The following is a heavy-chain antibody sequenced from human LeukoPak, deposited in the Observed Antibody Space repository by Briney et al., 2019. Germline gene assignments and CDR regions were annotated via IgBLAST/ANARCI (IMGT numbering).Heavy chain of an antibody. V-gene: IGHV4-39*07. J-gene: IGHJ4*02. CDR2: IFYSGST. D-gene: IGHD1-26*01. CDR1: SGSISTSNYY. CDR3: ARDVGSGSYYERSFDY. Sequence: SETLSLTCTVSSGSISTSNYYWGWVRQPPGKALEWIGNIFYSGSTYYSPSLKSRVTISVDTSKNQFSLKLSSVTAADTAVYYCARDVGSGSYYERSFDYWGQGTLVTVSS.